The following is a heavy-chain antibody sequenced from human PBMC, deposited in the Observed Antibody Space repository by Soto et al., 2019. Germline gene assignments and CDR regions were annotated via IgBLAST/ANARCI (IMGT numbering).Heavy chain of an antibody. J-gene: IGHJ4*02. D-gene: IGHD6-13*01. Sequence: GGSLGLSCAASGVTFSSYAMSWVRQAPGKGLEWVSAISGSGGSTYYVDSVKGRFTISRDNSKNTLYLQMNSLRAEDTAVYYCAKRPGIAGADTYWGQGTLVTVSS. V-gene: IGHV3-23*01. CDR2: ISGSGGST. CDR3: AKRPGIAGADTY. CDR1: GVTFSSYA.